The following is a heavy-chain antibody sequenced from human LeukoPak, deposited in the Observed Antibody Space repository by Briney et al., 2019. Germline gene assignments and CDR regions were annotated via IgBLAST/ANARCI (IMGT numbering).Heavy chain of an antibody. CDR3: ARPFHKFFDY. D-gene: IGHD3-3*02. J-gene: IGHJ4*02. CDR2: ISYDGNNE. Sequence: GGSLRLSCAASGFTFSSYGMHWVRQAPGKGLEWVAVISYDGNNEYYADSVKGRFTISRDNSKNTLYLQMNSLRTEDTAVYYCARPFHKFFDYWGQGTLVTVSS. CDR1: GFTFSSYG. V-gene: IGHV3-30*03.